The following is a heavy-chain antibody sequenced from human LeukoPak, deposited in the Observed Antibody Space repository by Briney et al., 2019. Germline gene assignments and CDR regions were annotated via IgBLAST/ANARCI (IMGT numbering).Heavy chain of an antibody. CDR2: ITPIFGTA. J-gene: IGHJ4*02. V-gene: IGHV1-69*13. CDR3: AREWGLESSGYYYAY. Sequence: LVKVSCKASGGTFSRFTISWVRQAPGQGFEWMGGITPIFGTANFAQKFQGRVSITADESTSTAFMELSSLRSEDTAVYYCAREWGLESSGYYYAYWGQGTLVTVSS. CDR1: GGTFSRFT. D-gene: IGHD3-22*01.